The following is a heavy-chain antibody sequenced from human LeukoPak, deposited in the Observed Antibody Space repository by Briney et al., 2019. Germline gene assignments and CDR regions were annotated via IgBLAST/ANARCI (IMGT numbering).Heavy chain of an antibody. D-gene: IGHD5-18*01. CDR3: ARGRKAMDFDY. CDR1: GGSMSSYY. V-gene: IGHV4-59*01. CDR2: IYYSGST. Sequence: SETLSLTCSVSGGSMSSYYWSWIRQPPGKGLEWIGCIYYSGSTSYNPSLKSRVTISVDTSKNQFSLKLSSVTAADTAVYYCARGRKAMDFDYWGQGTLVTVSS. J-gene: IGHJ4*02.